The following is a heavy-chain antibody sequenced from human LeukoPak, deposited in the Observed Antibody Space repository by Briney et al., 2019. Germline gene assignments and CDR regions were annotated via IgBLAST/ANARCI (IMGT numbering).Heavy chain of an antibody. CDR2: MNPNSGNT. D-gene: IGHD2-15*01. V-gene: IGHV1-8*01. CDR1: GYTFTSYD. J-gene: IGHJ4*02. CDR3: AVHCSGGSCYSNFGC. Sequence: ASVKVSCKASGYTFTSYDINWVRQATGQGLEWMGWMNPNSGNTGYAQKFQGRVTMTRNTSISTAYMELSSLRSEDTAVYYCAVHCSGGSCYSNFGCWGQGTLVTVSS.